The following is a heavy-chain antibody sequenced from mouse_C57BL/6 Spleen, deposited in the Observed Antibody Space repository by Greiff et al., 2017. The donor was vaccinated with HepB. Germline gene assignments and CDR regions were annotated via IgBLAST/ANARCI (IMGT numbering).Heavy chain of an antibody. CDR2: ISSGGDYI. CDR1: GFTFSSYA. J-gene: IGHJ1*03. V-gene: IGHV5-9-1*02. D-gene: IGHD1-1*01. CDR3: TRANLLLRYFDV. Sequence: DVKVEESGEGLVKPGGSLKLSCAASGFTFSSYAMSWVRQTPEKRLEWVAYISSGGDYIYYADTVKGRFTISRDNARNTLYLQMSSLKSEDTAMYYCTRANLLLRYFDVWGTGTTVTVSS.